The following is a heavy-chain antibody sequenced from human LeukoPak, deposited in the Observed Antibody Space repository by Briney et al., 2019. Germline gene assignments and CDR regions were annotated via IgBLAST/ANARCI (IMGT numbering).Heavy chain of an antibody. J-gene: IGHJ4*02. V-gene: IGHV1-69*13. D-gene: IGHD4-17*01. CDR3: ARAPTMTTSWDFDY. Sequence: SVKVSCKASGGTFGSYGITWVRQAPGQGLEWMERSSLFLVQQTTHRSSRAESRLPRTNPRAQPTWSCEDTAVYYCARAPTMTTSWDFDYWGQGTLITVSS. CDR2: SSLFLVQ. CDR1: GGTFGSYG.